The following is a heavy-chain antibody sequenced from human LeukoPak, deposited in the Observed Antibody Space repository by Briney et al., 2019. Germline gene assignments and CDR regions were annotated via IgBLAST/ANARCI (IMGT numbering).Heavy chain of an antibody. J-gene: IGHJ4*02. CDR1: GGSISSSSYY. CDR2: IYYSGST. CDR3: AIGGDSSSSSIDY. V-gene: IGHV4-39*01. D-gene: IGHD6-6*01. Sequence: PSETLSLTCTVSGGSISSSSYYWGWLGHPPGRGLDWFGSIYYSGSTYSNPSLKSRVTISVDTSKNQFSLKLSSVTAADTAVYYCAIGGDSSSSSIDYWGQGTLVTVSS.